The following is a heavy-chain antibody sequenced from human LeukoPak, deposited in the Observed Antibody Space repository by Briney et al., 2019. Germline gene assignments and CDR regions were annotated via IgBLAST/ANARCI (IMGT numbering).Heavy chain of an antibody. CDR2: TYYRSRWYN. Sequence: SQTLSLTCAISGDSVSSNSAAWNWIRQSPSRGLEWLGRTYYRSRWYNDYAVSVKSRITVNPDTSKKQFSLHLNSVTPDDTAVYYCARSADGTLDYWGQGTLVTVSS. D-gene: IGHD6-13*01. V-gene: IGHV6-1*01. CDR3: ARSADGTLDY. CDR1: GDSVSSNSAA. J-gene: IGHJ4*02.